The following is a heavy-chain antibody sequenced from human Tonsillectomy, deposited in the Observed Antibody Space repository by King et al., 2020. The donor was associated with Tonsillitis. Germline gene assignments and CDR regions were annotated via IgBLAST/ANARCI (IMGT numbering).Heavy chain of an antibody. CDR3: AKEGTRIAARGWFDP. J-gene: IGHJ5*02. Sequence: VQLVESGGGLVQPGGSLRLACAASGFTFLSYAMSWVRQAPGKGLDVCSAISGSGGSTYYAHSVKGRFTISRDNSKNTLYLQMNSLRAEDTAVYYCAKEGTRIAARGWFDPWGQGTLVTVSS. CDR2: ISGSGGST. CDR1: GFTFLSYA. V-gene: IGHV3-23*04. D-gene: IGHD6-6*01.